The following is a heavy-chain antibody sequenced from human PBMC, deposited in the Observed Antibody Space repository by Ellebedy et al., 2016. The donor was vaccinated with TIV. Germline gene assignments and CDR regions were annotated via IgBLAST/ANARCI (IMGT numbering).Heavy chain of an antibody. CDR2: IYPGDSDT. D-gene: IGHD1-7*01. CDR3: ARTALTGTTVRWFAP. CDR1: GYSFTNCW. J-gene: IGHJ5*02. V-gene: IGHV5-51*01. Sequence: GESLKISCKGSGYSFTNCWIGWVRQMPGKGLEWMGIIYPGDSDTRYSPSFQGQVTISADKSISTAYLQWSSLKASDTAMYYCARTALTGTTVRWFAPWGQGTLVTVSS.